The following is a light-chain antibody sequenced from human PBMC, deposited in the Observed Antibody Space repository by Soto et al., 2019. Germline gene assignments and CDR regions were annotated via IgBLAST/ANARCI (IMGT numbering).Light chain of an antibody. V-gene: IGKV3-15*01. J-gene: IGKJ4*01. CDR1: QSVTYK. Sequence: EIVMTQSPATLSVSPGERVTLSCRATQSVTYKSAWYQQKPGQAPRLLIYAASTRIGGVPARFSGSGSGAEFTLTISSLQSEDFAVYYCQQYNDWPRTFGGGTKVEIK. CDR3: QQYNDWPRT. CDR2: AAS.